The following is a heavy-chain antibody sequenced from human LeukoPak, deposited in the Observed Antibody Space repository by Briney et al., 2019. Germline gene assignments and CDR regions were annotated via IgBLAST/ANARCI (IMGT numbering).Heavy chain of an antibody. CDR1: GGSFSGYY. V-gene: IGHV4-34*01. Sequence: SETLSLTCAVYGGSFSGYYWSWIRQPPGKGLEWIGEINHSGSTNYNPSLKSRVTISVDTSKNQFSLKLSSVTAADTAVYYCARGLVAVAGRGGYGYWGQGTLVTASS. D-gene: IGHD6-19*01. CDR2: INHSGST. CDR3: ARGLVAVAGRGGYGY. J-gene: IGHJ4*02.